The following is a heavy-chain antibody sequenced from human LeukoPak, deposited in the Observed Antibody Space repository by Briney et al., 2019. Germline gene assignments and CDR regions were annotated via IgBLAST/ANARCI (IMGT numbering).Heavy chain of an antibody. V-gene: IGHV1-2*02. CDR1: GYTFTGYY. D-gene: IGHD1-14*01. J-gene: IGHJ6*02. Sequence: ASVKVSCKASGYTFTGYYMHWVRQAPGQGLEWMGWINPSSGGTNYAQKFQGRVTMTRDTSISTAYMELSRLRSDDTAVHYCAREPVLAGDYYYYGMDVWGQGTTVTVSS. CDR2: INPSSGGT. CDR3: AREPVLAGDYYYYGMDV.